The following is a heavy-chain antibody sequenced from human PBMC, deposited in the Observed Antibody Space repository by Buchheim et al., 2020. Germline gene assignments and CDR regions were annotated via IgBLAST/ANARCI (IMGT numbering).Heavy chain of an antibody. CDR1: GGSISSVNYY. V-gene: IGHV4-61*02. D-gene: IGHD6-13*01. CDR2: IYTSGGA. Sequence: QVQLQESGPGLVKPSQTLSLTCTVSGGSISSVNYYWSWIRQPAGKGLDWIGRIYTSGGATYSPSLRSRVTISVDPSQNQVSLKLSSVTAADTAVYYCARDELGITAAGVYWGQGTL. CDR3: ARDELGITAAGVY. J-gene: IGHJ4*02.